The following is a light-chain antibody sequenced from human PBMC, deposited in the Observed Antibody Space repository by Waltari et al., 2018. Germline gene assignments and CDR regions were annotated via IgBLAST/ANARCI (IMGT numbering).Light chain of an antibody. CDR3: SAWDDSLSAWV. CDR1: SSNIAINY. J-gene: IGLJ3*02. CDR2: QNM. V-gene: IGLV1-47*01. Sequence: QSVLSQPPAASGTPGQRVIISCSGTSSNIAINYVYWYQQLPGMAPKLLIYQNMQRPAGVPDRFSGSKSGTSASLAISGLRSEDEADYYCSAWDDSLSAWVFGGGTKLTVL.